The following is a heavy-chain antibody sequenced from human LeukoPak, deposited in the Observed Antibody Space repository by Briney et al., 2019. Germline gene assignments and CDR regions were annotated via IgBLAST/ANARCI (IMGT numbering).Heavy chain of an antibody. CDR2: ISGSGGST. CDR1: GFTFSSYA. CDR3: AKGYGDKGYYYYYSMDV. D-gene: IGHD4-17*01. V-gene: IGHV3-23*01. Sequence: GGSLRLSCAASGFTFSSYAMSWVRQAPGKGLEWVSAISGSGGSTYYADSVKGRFTISRDNSKNTLYLQMNSLRAEDTAVYYCAKGYGDKGYYYYYSMDVWGQGTTVTVSS. J-gene: IGHJ6*02.